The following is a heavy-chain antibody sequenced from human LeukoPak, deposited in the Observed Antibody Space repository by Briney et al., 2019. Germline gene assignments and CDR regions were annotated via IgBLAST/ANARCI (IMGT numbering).Heavy chain of an antibody. V-gene: IGHV3-30*02. CDR3: AKDEVTSTSQQQLAWYFDY. CDR2: IRTDGSGN. J-gene: IGHJ4*02. Sequence: GGTLILFCAAAGFIFSNDGIHWVRQAAARGLVWVAFIRTDGSGNNYEDSAMGGLSISRDNSKNTLYLQMNSLRAEDTAVYHCAKDEVTSTSQQQLAWYFDYWGQGTLVTVYS. D-gene: IGHD6-13*01. CDR1: GFIFSNDG.